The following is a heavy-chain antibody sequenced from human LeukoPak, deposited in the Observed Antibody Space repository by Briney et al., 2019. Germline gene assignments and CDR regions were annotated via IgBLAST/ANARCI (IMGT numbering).Heavy chain of an antibody. D-gene: IGHD3-16*01. Sequence: GGSLRLSCAASGFTFSSYWMSWVRQAPGKGLEWVANIKQDGSEEYYVDSVKGRFTISRDNAKNSLYLQMNSLRAEDTAVYYCARGQSSLGYYYYYYMDVWGKGTTVTVSS. CDR3: ARGQSSLGYYYYYYMDV. J-gene: IGHJ6*03. V-gene: IGHV3-7*01. CDR1: GFTFSSYW. CDR2: IKQDGSEE.